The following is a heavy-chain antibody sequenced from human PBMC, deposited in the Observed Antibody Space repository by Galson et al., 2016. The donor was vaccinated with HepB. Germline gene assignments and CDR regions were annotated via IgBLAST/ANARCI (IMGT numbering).Heavy chain of an antibody. CDR3: AKYSSSLGSLHS. CDR1: GFTFSSYG. CDR2: ISYDGSNK. J-gene: IGHJ5*02. Sequence: SLRLSCAASGFTFSSYGMHWVRQAPGKGLEWVAVISYDGSNKYYADSVKGRFTISRDNSKNTMYLQTNSLRAEDTAVYYCAKYSSSLGSLHSWGQGTLVTVSS. V-gene: IGHV3-30*18. D-gene: IGHD6-6*01.